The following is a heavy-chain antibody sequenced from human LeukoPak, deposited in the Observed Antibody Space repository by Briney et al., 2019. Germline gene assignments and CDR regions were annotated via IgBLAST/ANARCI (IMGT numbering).Heavy chain of an antibody. CDR2: ISSSSSYI. CDR3: AIGDQELAVDY. V-gene: IGHV3-21*01. Sequence: GGSLRLSCAASGFTFSSYSMNWVRQAPGKGLEWVSSISSSSSYIYYADSVKGRFTISRDNAKNSLYLQMNSLRAEDTAVYYCAIGDQELAVDYWGQGTLVTVSS. J-gene: IGHJ4*02. CDR1: GFTFSSYS. D-gene: IGHD6-13*01.